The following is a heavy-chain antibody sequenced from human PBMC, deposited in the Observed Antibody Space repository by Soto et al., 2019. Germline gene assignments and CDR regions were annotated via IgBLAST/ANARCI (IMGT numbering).Heavy chain of an antibody. CDR2: IVVGSGNT. D-gene: IGHD6-6*01. Sequence: SVKVSCKASGFTFTSSAVQWVRQARGQRLEWIGWIVVGSGNTNYAQKFQERVTITRDMSTSTAYMELSSLRSEDTAVYYCAADYANGGIAARDYYYGMDVWGQGTTVTVSS. CDR3: AADYANGGIAARDYYYGMDV. V-gene: IGHV1-58*01. J-gene: IGHJ6*02. CDR1: GFTFTSSA.